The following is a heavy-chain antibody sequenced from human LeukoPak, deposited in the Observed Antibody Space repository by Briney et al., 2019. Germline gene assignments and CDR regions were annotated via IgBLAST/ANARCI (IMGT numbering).Heavy chain of an antibody. CDR2: IDWDDDK. V-gene: IGHV2-70*04. D-gene: IGHD2-21*02. Sequence: SGPALVKPTQTLTLTCTFSGFTLSTSGMRVSWIRQPPGKALEWLARIDWDDDKFYSTSLKTRLTISKDTSKNQVVLTMTNMDPVDTATYYCARTPYCGGDCYVDYWGQGTLVTVSS. CDR3: ARTPYCGGDCYVDY. J-gene: IGHJ4*02. CDR1: GFTLSTSGMR.